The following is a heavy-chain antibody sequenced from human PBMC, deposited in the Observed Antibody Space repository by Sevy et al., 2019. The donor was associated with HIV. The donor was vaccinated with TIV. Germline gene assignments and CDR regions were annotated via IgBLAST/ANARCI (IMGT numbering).Heavy chain of an antibody. Sequence: ASVKVSCQSSGYNFNIYTIHWFDQPGDKALGWLGGSGPTVVETDYAHNFNGRVSLTMDTSTSTAYLGLTSLRSDDTAVYFCTRDTWELLTGIAYYYSGMDVWGQGTTVTVSS. D-gene: IGHD1-26*01. J-gene: IGHJ6*02. CDR2: SGPTVVET. V-gene: IGHV1-18*01. CDR3: TRDTWELLTGIAYYYSGMDV. CDR1: GYNFNIYT.